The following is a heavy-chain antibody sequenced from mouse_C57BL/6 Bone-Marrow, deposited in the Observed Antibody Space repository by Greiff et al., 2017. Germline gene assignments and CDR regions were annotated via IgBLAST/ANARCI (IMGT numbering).Heavy chain of an antibody. Sequence: VQLKESGPGLVKPSQSLSLTCSVTGYSITSGYYWNWIRQFPGNKLEWMGYISYDGSNNSNPSLKNRISITRDTSKNQFFLKLNSVTTEDTATYYCARGDDYDVGDAMDYWGQGTSVTVSS. V-gene: IGHV3-6*01. CDR2: ISYDGSN. D-gene: IGHD2-4*01. CDR3: ARGDDYDVGDAMDY. J-gene: IGHJ4*01. CDR1: GYSITSGYY.